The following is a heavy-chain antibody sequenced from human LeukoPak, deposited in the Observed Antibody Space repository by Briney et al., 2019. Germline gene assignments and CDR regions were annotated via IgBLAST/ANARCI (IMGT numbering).Heavy chain of an antibody. CDR1: GFTFSSYA. J-gene: IGHJ6*03. CDR2: ISGSGGST. Sequence: GGSLRLSCAASGFTFSSYAMSWVRQAPGKGLEWVSAISGSGGSTYYADSVKGRFTISRDNSKNTLYLQMNSLRAEDTAVYYCAKVFEYSSSSKRDYYYYMDVWGKGTTVTVSS. D-gene: IGHD6-6*01. CDR3: AKVFEYSSSSKRDYYYYMDV. V-gene: IGHV3-23*01.